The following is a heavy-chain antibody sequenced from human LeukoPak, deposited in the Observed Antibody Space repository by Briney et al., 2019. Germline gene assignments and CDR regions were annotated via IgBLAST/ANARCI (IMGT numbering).Heavy chain of an antibody. CDR1: GFTFSSYS. V-gene: IGHV3-48*02. CDR2: ISSGSSTT. CDR3: AGARTYYYAMDV. J-gene: IGHJ6*02. Sequence: GGSLRLSCVASGFTFSSYSMNWVRQAPGKGLEWVSYISSGSSTTYYVDSVKGRYTISRDNAKNSLYLQMNSLRDEDTAVYYCAGARTYYYAMDVWGQGTTVTVSS.